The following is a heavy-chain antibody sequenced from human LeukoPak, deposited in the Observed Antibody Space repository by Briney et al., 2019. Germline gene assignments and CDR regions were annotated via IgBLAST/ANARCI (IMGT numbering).Heavy chain of an antibody. Sequence: PSETLSLTCAVSGGSISSGGYSWSWIRQPPGKGLEWIGYIYHSGSTYYNPTLKSRVTISVDRSKNQFSLKLSSVTAADTAVYYCARSKTYVPYYYDSSGSPQDAFDIWGQGTMVTVSS. CDR3: ARSKTYVPYYYDSSGSPQDAFDI. D-gene: IGHD3-22*01. CDR2: IYHSGST. V-gene: IGHV4-30-2*01. CDR1: GGSISSGGYS. J-gene: IGHJ3*02.